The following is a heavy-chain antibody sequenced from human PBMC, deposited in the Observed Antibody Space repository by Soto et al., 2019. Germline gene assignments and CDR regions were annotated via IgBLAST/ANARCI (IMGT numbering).Heavy chain of an antibody. Sequence: QVHLVESGGGVVQPGTSLTLTCTASGFTFRSSGMHWVRQAPGKGLEWLAFLAYDGSQKFYADSVKGRFSISRANTKNTLYLHISSLTAEDTAIYYCAIVRVTDSPLDHWGPGTLVTVSS. CDR2: LAYDGSQK. D-gene: IGHD2-21*02. J-gene: IGHJ4*02. V-gene: IGHV3-30*03. CDR3: AIVRVTDSPLDH. CDR1: GFTFRSSG.